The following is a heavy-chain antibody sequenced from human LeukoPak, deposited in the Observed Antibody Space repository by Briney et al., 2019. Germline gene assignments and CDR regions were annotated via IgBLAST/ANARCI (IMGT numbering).Heavy chain of an antibody. CDR3: ARGAYSGSYGY. J-gene: IGHJ4*02. CDR2: IYYSGST. V-gene: IGHV4-59*01. D-gene: IGHD1-26*01. Sequence: PSETLSLTCTVSGGSISSYYWSWIRQPPGKGLEWIGYIYYSGSTNYNPSLTSRVTISVDTSKNQFSLKLSSVTAADTAVYYCARGAYSGSYGYWGQGTLVTVSS. CDR1: GGSISSYY.